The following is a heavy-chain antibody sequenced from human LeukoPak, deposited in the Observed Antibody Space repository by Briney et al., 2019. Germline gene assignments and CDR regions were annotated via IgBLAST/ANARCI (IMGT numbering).Heavy chain of an antibody. Sequence: SETLSLTCAVYGGSFSGYYWSWIRQPPGKGLEWIGEINHSGSTNYNPSLKSRVTISVDTSKNQFSLKLSSVTAADTAVYYCARVHGNTMVRGVRPKPFDPWGQGTLVTVSS. CDR1: GGSFSGYY. CDR2: INHSGST. V-gene: IGHV4-34*01. CDR3: ARVHGNTMVRGVRPKPFDP. D-gene: IGHD3-10*01. J-gene: IGHJ5*02.